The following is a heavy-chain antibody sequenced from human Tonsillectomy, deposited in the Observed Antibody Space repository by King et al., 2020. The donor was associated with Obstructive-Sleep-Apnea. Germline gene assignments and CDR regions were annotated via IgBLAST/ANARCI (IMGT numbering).Heavy chain of an antibody. CDR3: AKDRGGWGGRGSYYYYGMDV. D-gene: IGHD6-19*01. CDR2: IRYDGSNK. J-gene: IGHJ6*02. Sequence: VQQVESGGGVVQPGGSLRLSCAAAGFTFSSYGMHWVRQAPGKGLEWVAFIRYDGSNKYYADSVKGRFTISRDNSKNTLYLQMNSLIAEDTAVYYCAKDRGGWGGRGSYYYYGMDVWGQGTTVTVSS. CDR1: GFTFSSYG. V-gene: IGHV3-30*02.